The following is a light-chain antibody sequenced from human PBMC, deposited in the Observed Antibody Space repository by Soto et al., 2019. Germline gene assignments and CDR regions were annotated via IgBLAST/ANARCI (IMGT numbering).Light chain of an antibody. J-gene: IGKJ2*01. CDR2: GAS. V-gene: IGKV3-20*01. CDR3: QQDGSSPYT. CDR1: QSVSYSY. Sequence: EIVLTQSPGTLSLSPGERATLSCRASQSVSYSYLAWYQQKPGQAPRLLIYGASSRATGIPDRFSGSGSGTDFTLTISRLEPEDFAVYYCQQDGSSPYTFAQGTKLEIK.